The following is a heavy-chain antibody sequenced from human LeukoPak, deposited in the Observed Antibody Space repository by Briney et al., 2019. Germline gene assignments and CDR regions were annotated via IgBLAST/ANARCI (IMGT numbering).Heavy chain of an antibody. CDR3: AKERGHSNPFDY. J-gene: IGHJ4*02. D-gene: IGHD4-23*01. V-gene: IGHV3-23*01. Sequence: QTGGSLRLSCEVSGFFFSYYGMNWVRQAPGKGLEWVSAISDSGDATYYADSVKGRFTSSRDNSKSTLYLQMNNLRAEVTALYYCAKERGHSNPFDYWGQGTLVTVSS. CDR1: GFFFSYYG. CDR2: ISDSGDAT.